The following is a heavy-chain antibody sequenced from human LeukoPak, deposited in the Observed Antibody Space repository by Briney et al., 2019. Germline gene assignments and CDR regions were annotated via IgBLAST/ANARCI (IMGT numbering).Heavy chain of an antibody. D-gene: IGHD3-22*01. V-gene: IGHV4-4*02. J-gene: IGHJ4*02. CDR1: GDSINSLDL. CDR2: MYLSGTT. Sequence: SVTLSLTCTVSGDSINSLDLWSWVRQPPGKGLEWIGEMYLSGTTHSNPSVKSRVTISIDKSKNQFFLNLSSVTTADTAVYYCAGLVGRYSSGLYYYYFDYWSQGTLVTVSS. CDR3: AGLVGRYSSGLYYYYFDY.